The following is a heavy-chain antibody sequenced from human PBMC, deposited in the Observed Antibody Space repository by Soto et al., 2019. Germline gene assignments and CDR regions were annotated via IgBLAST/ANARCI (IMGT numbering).Heavy chain of an antibody. CDR3: AREAQDCGGDCYFDY. Sequence: PSETLSLTCTVSGGSISSYYWSWIRQPPGKGLEWIGYIYYSGSTNYNPSLKSRVTISVDTSKNQFSLKLSSVTAADTAVYYCAREAQDCGGDCYFDYWGQGTLVTVSS. V-gene: IGHV4-59*01. J-gene: IGHJ4*02. CDR1: GGSISSYY. D-gene: IGHD2-21*02. CDR2: IYYSGST.